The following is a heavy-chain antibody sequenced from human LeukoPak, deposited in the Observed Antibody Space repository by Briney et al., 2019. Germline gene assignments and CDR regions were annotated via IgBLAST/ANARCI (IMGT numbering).Heavy chain of an antibody. J-gene: IGHJ3*02. CDR3: AREAEAFDI. Sequence: GGSLRLSCAASGFTSSTYAVHWVRQAPGKGLEYLGVISYDANIKYYADSVKGRFAISRDNSKNTLYLQMNSLRPEDTAVYYCAREAEAFDIWGQGTMVTVSS. CDR2: ISYDANIK. CDR1: GFTSSTYA. V-gene: IGHV3-30*09.